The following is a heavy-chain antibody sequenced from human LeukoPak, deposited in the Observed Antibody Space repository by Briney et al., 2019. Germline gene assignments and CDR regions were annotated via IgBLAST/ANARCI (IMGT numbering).Heavy chain of an antibody. CDR1: GFSFTDYY. J-gene: IGHJ3*02. Sequence: PGGSLRLSCATSGFSFTDYYMSWIRQAPEKGLEWVSYISSSSSGSTTIYYPDSVKGRFTVSWDNGKNALYLQMNSLRAEDTAVYYCATAPPDRNGSDVHEAFDMWGQGTMVTVSS. CDR3: ATAPPDRNGSDVHEAFDM. D-gene: IGHD1-26*01. CDR2: ISSSSSGSTTI. V-gene: IGHV3-11*01.